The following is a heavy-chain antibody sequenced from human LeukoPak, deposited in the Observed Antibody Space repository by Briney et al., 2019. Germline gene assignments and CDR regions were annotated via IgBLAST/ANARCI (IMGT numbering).Heavy chain of an antibody. V-gene: IGHV3-23*01. CDR2: IIGSGGTT. Sequence: GGSLRLSCAASGFTFSNYVMSWVRQAPGKGLEWVSGIIGSGGTTYYADSVKGRFTISRDNSKNTLYLQLNSLRAEGTAVYYCAKKGIAAADSFDYWGQGTLVTVSS. J-gene: IGHJ4*02. D-gene: IGHD6-13*01. CDR3: AKKGIAAADSFDY. CDR1: GFTFSNYV.